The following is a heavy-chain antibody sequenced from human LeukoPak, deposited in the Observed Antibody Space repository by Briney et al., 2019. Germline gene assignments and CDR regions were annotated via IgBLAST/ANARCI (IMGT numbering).Heavy chain of an antibody. J-gene: IGHJ4*02. CDR3: ARGRLGCTNGVCYASYFDY. CDR2: INPNSGGT. D-gene: IGHD2-8*01. Sequence: ASVKVSCKASGYTFTGDYMHWVRQAPGQGLEWMGWINPNSGGTNYAQKFQGRVTMTRDTSISTAYMELSRLRSDDTAVYYCARGRLGCTNGVCYASYFDYWGQGTLVTVSS. V-gene: IGHV1-2*02. CDR1: GYTFTGDY.